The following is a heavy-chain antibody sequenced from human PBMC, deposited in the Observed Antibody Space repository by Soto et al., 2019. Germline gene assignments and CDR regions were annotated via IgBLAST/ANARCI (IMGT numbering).Heavy chain of an antibody. CDR2: IIPSFGTA. D-gene: IGHD2-21*02. CDR1: GGTFSSYA. CDR3: ASLIVQENCGGGCPAA. Sequence: QVQLVQSGAEVKKPGSSVKVSCKASGGTFSSYAISWVRRAPGQGLEWKGGIIPSFGTANYAQKFQGRVTITADKSTSTAYMELSSLRSEDTAVYYCASLIVQENCGGGCPAAWGQGTLVTVSS. J-gene: IGHJ5*02. V-gene: IGHV1-69*06.